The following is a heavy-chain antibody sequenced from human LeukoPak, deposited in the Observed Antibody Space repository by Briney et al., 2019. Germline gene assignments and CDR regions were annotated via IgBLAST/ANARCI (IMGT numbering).Heavy chain of an antibody. CDR3: AKDGYYDFWSGYYPHYYYYGMDV. D-gene: IGHD3-3*01. J-gene: IGHJ6*02. CDR2: ISGSGGST. Sequence: GGPLRLSCAASGFTFSSYAMSWVRQAPGKGLEWVSAISGSGGSTYYADSVKGRFTISRDNSKNTLYLQMNSLRAEDTAVYYCAKDGYYDFWSGYYPHYYYYGMDVWGQGTTVTVSS. CDR1: GFTFSSYA. V-gene: IGHV3-23*01.